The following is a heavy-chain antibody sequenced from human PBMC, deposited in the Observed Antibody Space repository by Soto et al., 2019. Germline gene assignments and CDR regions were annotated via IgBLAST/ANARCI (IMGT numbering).Heavy chain of an antibody. Sequence: GGSMRLSCAGSGFSFSEYAMHWVRQAPGKGLDWVAAVSYGGCKQYYADSVRGRFTISRDNAKNELYLQMDSLTPEDTAVYYCAGRGYNNFNYCGQGTPVTVSS. CDR2: VSYGGCKQ. CDR3: AGRGYNNFNY. CDR1: GFSFSEYA. J-gene: IGHJ4*02. D-gene: IGHD2-15*01. V-gene: IGHV3-30-3*01.